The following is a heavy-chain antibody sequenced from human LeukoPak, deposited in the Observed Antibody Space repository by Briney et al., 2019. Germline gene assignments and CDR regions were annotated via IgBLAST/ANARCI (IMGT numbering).Heavy chain of an antibody. CDR3: ASAIQRLNYYYYMDV. J-gene: IGHJ6*03. CDR2: IYTSGST. Sequence: SGTLSLTCTVSGGSISSYYWSWIRQPAGKGLEWIGRIYTSGSTNYNPSLKSRVTMSVDTSKNQFSLKLSSVTAADTAVYYCASAIQRLNYYYYMDVWGKGTTVTVSS. D-gene: IGHD5-18*01. CDR1: GGSISSYY. V-gene: IGHV4-4*07.